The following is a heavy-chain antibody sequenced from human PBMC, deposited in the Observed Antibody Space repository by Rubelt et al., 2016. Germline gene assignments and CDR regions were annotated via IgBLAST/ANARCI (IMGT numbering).Heavy chain of an antibody. Sequence: QITLKESGPTLVKPTQTLTLTCTFSGFSLSTSGVSVGWIRQPPGKALEWLALIYWDDDKRYSPSLKSRLTITKDTSRHQVVLTMTHMYPVDTATYFCARIISEVPAAMNYYYYMDVWGQGTTVTVSS. J-gene: IGHJ6*02. V-gene: IGHV2-5*02. CDR1: GFSLSTSGVS. D-gene: IGHD2-2*01. CDR2: IYWDDDK. CDR3: ARIISEVPAAMNYYYYMDV.